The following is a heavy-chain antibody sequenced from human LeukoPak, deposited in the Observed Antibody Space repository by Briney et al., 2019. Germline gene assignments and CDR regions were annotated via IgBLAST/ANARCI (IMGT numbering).Heavy chain of an antibody. CDR1: GGSITGYY. D-gene: IGHD1-14*01. CDR2: IYTSGST. V-gene: IGHV4-4*07. Sequence: PSETLSLTCSVSGGSITGYYWSWIRQPAGKGLEWIGRIYTSGSTNYNPSLKSRVTMSFDTSKNQFSLKLSSVTAADTAVYYCAGGSPTTNKGAYGWFDPWGQGTLVTVSS. J-gene: IGHJ5*02. CDR3: AGGSPTTNKGAYGWFDP.